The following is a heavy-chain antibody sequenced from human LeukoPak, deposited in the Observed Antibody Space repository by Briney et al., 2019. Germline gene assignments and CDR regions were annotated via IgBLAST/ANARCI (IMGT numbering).Heavy chain of an antibody. Sequence: GGSLRLSCAASGFTFSNAWMSWVRQAPGKGLEWVGRIKSKTDGGTTDYAAPVKGRFTISRDDSKNTLYLQMNSLKTEDTAVYYCTGIEGPYSSSWYGEPIDYFDYWGQGTLVTVSS. V-gene: IGHV3-15*01. CDR2: IKSKTDGGTT. CDR1: GFTFSNAW. D-gene: IGHD6-13*01. CDR3: TGIEGPYSSSWYGEPIDYFDY. J-gene: IGHJ4*02.